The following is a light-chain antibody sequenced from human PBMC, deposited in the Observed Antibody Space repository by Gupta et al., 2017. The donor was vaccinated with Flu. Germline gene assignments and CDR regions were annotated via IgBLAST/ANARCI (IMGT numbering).Light chain of an antibody. Sequence: DLVMTQSLLSLPVTPGEPPSISCRSSQSLLHSNGYNYLDWYLQKPGKSPKLLIYLGSNRASGVPDRFSGSGSGTDFTLKISRVEAEDVGVYYCRQTLQTPRTFGEGTKVEIK. V-gene: IGKV2-28*01. J-gene: IGKJ4*02. CDR3: RQTLQTPRT. CDR1: QSLLHSNGYNY. CDR2: LGS.